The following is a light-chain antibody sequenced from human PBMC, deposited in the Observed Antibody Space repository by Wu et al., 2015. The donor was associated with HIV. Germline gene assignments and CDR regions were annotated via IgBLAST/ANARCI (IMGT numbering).Light chain of an antibody. CDR2: DAS. J-gene: IGKJ5*01. CDR1: QSISVY. CDR3: QQRTTSIA. Sequence: EIVLTQSPATLSLSPGERATLSCRASQSISVYLAWYQQKPGQAPRLLIYDASTRAPGIPARFSGSGSETDFTLTISSLEPEDFAVYYCQQRTTSIAFGQGTRLDLK. V-gene: IGKV3-11*01.